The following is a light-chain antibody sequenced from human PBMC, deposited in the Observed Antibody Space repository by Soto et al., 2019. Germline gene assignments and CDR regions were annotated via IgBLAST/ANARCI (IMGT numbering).Light chain of an antibody. CDR2: DAS. CDR3: QQSFSFPPT. CDR1: QDISNY. V-gene: IGKV1-33*01. J-gene: IGKJ5*01. Sequence: DIQMTQSPSSLSASVGDRVTITCQASQDISNYLNWYQQKPGKAPKLLIYDASNLETGVPSRFSGSGSGTDFTLTISSLQPEDFATYFCQQSFSFPPTFGQGTRLEIK.